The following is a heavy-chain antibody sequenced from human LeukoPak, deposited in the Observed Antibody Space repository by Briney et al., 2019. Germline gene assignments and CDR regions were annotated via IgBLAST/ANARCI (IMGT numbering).Heavy chain of an antibody. V-gene: IGHV3-21*01. Sequence: GGSLRLSCAASGFTFSSYSMNWVRQAPGKGLEWVSSISSSSSYIYYADSVKGRFTISRDNAKNSLYLQMNSLRAEDTAVYYCARDNTDYYDSSGYNSDYWGQGTLVTVSS. J-gene: IGHJ4*02. CDR3: ARDNTDYYDSSGYNSDY. D-gene: IGHD3-22*01. CDR1: GFTFSSYS. CDR2: ISSSSSYI.